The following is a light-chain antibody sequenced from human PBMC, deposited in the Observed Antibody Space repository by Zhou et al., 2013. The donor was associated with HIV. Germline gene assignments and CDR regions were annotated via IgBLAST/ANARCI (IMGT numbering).Light chain of an antibody. J-gene: IGKJ4*01. CDR1: QDIRND. V-gene: IGKV1-6*01. CDR3: MQALQTLT. CDR2: AAF. Sequence: IQMTQSPSSLSASVGDRITITCRASQDIRNDLAWYQQKPGKAPKLLIYAAFSLQSGVPSRFSASGTGTDFTLKISRVEAEDVGVYYCMQALQTLTFGGGTKVEIK.